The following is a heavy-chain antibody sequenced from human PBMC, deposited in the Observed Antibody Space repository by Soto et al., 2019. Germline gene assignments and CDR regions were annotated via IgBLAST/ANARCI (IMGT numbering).Heavy chain of an antibody. Sequence: GASVKVSCKTSGNTFTDYKLHWVRQAPGQGLEWMGWVDPNGGGTNSAQKFQGSVTMTRDTSITTVYLELSRLKTNDTATYFCTTWVDYGDYEGFDVWGQGTVVTVSS. CDR2: VDPNGGGT. CDR3: TTWVDYGDYEGFDV. CDR1: GNTFTDYK. J-gene: IGHJ4*02. V-gene: IGHV1-2*04. D-gene: IGHD4-17*01.